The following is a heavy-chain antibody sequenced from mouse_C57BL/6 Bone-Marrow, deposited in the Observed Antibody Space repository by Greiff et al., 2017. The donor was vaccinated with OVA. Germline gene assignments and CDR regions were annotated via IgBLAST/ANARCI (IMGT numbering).Heavy chain of an antibody. J-gene: IGHJ2*01. CDR2: IDPSDSYT. V-gene: IGHV1-50*01. Sequence: QVQLQQSGAELVKPGASVKLSCKASGYTFTSYWMQWVKQRPGQGLEWIGEIDPSDSYTNYNQKFKGKATLTVDTSSSTAYMQLSSLTSEDSAVYYCARGEAQAKGYWGQGTTLTVSS. D-gene: IGHD3-2*02. CDR3: ARGEAQAKGY. CDR1: GYTFTSYW.